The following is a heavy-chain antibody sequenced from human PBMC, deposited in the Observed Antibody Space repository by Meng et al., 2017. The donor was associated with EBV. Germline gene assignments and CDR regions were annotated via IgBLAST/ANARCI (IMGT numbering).Heavy chain of an antibody. CDR3: VRGPPVGVPGPGDY. CDR2: INVGVGYT. CDR1: GYAFTSYI. D-gene: IGHD2-21*01. J-gene: IGHJ4*02. V-gene: IGHV1-3*01. Sequence: VNLVQSWAEVKNHGASVKVSCKAFGYAFTSYILHWVRQAPGQRLEWMGWINVGVGYTKYSQKFQGRVTISSDTSATTGYMELSSLRSEDTAVYYCVRGPPVGVPGPGDYWGQGTLVTVSS.